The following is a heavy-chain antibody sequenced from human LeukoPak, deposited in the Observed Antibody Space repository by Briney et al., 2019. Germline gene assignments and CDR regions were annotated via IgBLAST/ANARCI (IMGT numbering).Heavy chain of an antibody. Sequence: PSETLSLTCTVSGGSISSSSYYWGWIRQPPGKGLEWIGSVYYSGSTYYNPSLKSRVTISVDTSKNQFSLKLSSVTAADTAVYYCARDWGWLRQNEEAFDYWGQGTLVTVSS. CDR3: ARDWGWLRQNEEAFDY. J-gene: IGHJ4*02. D-gene: IGHD5-24*01. CDR1: GGSISSSSYY. CDR2: VYYSGST. V-gene: IGHV4-39*07.